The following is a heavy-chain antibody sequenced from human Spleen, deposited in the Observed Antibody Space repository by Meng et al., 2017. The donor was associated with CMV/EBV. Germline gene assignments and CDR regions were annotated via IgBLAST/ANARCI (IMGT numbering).Heavy chain of an antibody. D-gene: IGHD2-2*01. CDR3: AKSLFGGVVGPLFDY. V-gene: IGHV3-23*03. J-gene: IGHJ4*02. CDR1: RFTFSSYG. CDR2: VYSGGSST. Sequence: SRFTFSSYGMSWVRQAPGKGLEWVSVVYSGGSSTYSADSVKGRFTISRDSSKNTLYLQMNSLRAEDTAVYYCAKSLFGGVVGPLFDYWGQGTLVTVSS.